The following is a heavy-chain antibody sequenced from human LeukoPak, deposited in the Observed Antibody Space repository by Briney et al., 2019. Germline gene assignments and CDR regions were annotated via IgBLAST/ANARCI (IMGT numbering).Heavy chain of an antibody. J-gene: IGHJ4*02. V-gene: IGHV3-23*01. CDR2: ISGFGGST. CDR1: GFSFSSYA. D-gene: IGHD3-10*01. CDR3: AKDPVEGTLVRGIIMTFDY. Sequence: GGSLRLSCAASGFSFSSYAMSWVRQAPGKGLEWASTISGFGGSTYYADSVKGWFTISRDNSKNTLYLQMNSLRAEDTAIYYCAKDPVEGTLVRGIIMTFDYWGQGVLVTVSS.